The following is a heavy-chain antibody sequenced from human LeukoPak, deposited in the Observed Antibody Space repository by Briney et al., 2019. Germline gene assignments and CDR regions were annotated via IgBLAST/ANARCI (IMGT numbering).Heavy chain of an antibody. J-gene: IGHJ4*02. CDR3: ARWSAARGVVGSY. Sequence: SETLSLTCTVSGGSISSGGYYWSWIRQPPGKGLEWIGYIYHSGSTYYNPSLKSRVTISVDRSKNQFSLKLSSVTAADTAVYYCARWSAARGVVGSYWGQGTLVTVSS. CDR1: GGSISSGGYY. V-gene: IGHV4-30-2*01. CDR2: IYHSGST. D-gene: IGHD6-6*01.